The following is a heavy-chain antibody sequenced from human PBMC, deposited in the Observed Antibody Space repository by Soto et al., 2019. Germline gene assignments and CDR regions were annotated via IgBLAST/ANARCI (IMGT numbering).Heavy chain of an antibody. D-gene: IGHD3-10*01. CDR1: GGTFSSYA. V-gene: IGHV1-69*13. CDR2: IIPIFGAA. CDR3: ARDLNGSGSYLGYNWFDP. Sequence: SVKVSCKASGGTFSSYAISWVRQAPGQGLEWMGGIIPIFGAANYAQKFQGRVTITADESTSTAYVELSSLRSEDTAVYYCARDLNGSGSYLGYNWFDPWGRGTLVTVSS. J-gene: IGHJ5*02.